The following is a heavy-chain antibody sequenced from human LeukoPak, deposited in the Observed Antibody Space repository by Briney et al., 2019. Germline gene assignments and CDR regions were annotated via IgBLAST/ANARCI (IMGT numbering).Heavy chain of an antibody. CDR3: AREGLAVAGTETGSN. CDR1: GFTVSSNY. J-gene: IGHJ4*02. Sequence: GGSLRLSCAASGFTVSSNYMSWVRQAPGKGLEWVSVIYSGGSTYYADSVKGRFTISRDNSKNTLYLQMNSLRAEDTAVYYCAREGLAVAGTETGSNWGQGTLVTVSS. V-gene: IGHV3-53*01. CDR2: IYSGGST. D-gene: IGHD6-19*01.